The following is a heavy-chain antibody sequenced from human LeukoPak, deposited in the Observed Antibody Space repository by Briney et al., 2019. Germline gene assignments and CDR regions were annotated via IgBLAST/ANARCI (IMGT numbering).Heavy chain of an antibody. V-gene: IGHV4-30-4*01. Sequence: SETLSLTCTVSGGSISSGDYYWSWIRQPPGKGLEWIGYIYYSGSTYYNPSLKSRVTISVDTSKNQFSLKLSSVTAADTAVYYCARVYCSSTSCYSAFDIWGQGTMVTVSS. D-gene: IGHD2-2*01. CDR1: GGSISSGDYY. CDR2: IYYSGST. J-gene: IGHJ3*02. CDR3: ARVYCSSTSCYSAFDI.